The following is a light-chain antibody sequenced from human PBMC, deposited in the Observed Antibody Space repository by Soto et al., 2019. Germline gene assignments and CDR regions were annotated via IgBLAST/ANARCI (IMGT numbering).Light chain of an antibody. CDR2: GVS. CDR3: QQFGTSFQT. V-gene: IGKV3-20*01. Sequence: EIVLTQSPGTLSLSPGERATLSCRASQSVSSNYLAWYQQKPGQAPRLLIYGVSSRATGIPDRFSGSGSGTDFTLTISRLEPEDFAVYYCQQFGTSFQTFGQGTKVEIK. J-gene: IGKJ1*01. CDR1: QSVSSNY.